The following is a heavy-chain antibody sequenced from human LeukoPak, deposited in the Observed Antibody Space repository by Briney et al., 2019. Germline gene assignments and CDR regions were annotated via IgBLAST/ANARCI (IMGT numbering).Heavy chain of an antibody. CDR2: IYTSGST. D-gene: IGHD3-22*01. V-gene: IGHV4-4*07. CDR1: GGSIRSSY. J-gene: IGHJ4*02. CDR3: ATDDYDSAVYSY. Sequence: MTSETLSLTCAVSGGSIRSSYWSWFRQPAGKGLEWIGRIYTSGSTNYNPSLKSRVTMSLDTSKNHFSLNLRSVTAADTAVYFCATDDYDSAVYSYWGQGTLVTVSS.